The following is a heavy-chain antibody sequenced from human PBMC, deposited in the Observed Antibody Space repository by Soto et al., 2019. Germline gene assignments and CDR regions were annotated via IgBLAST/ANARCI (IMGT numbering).Heavy chain of an antibody. V-gene: IGHV1-8*01. Sequence: QVQLVQSGAEVKKPGASVKVSCKASGYTFTNYDINWVRHATGQGLEWMGWMNPNSGNTGSAQKFQGRVTMTRDTSINTAYMELRSLRSDDTAVYYCVRLPDNVDVLTGRSGYNDYWGQGTLVTVSS. D-gene: IGHD3-9*01. J-gene: IGHJ4*02. CDR3: VRLPDNVDVLTGRSGYNDY. CDR2: MNPNSGNT. CDR1: GYTFTNYD.